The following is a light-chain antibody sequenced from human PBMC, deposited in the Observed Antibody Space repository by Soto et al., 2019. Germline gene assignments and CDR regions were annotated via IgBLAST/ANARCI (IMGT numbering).Light chain of an antibody. CDR2: DVS. Sequence: QSVLTQPASVSGSPGQSITISCTGTSSDVGGYNYVSWYQQHPGKAPKLMIYDVSNRPSGVSNRFSGSKSGNTASLTISGLQAEDEADYYCSSYTSSIPCEFGGGTKLTVL. V-gene: IGLV2-14*01. J-gene: IGLJ2*01. CDR1: SSDVGGYNY. CDR3: SSYTSSIPCE.